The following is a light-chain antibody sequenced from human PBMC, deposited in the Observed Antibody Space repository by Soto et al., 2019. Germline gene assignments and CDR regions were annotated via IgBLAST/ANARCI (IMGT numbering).Light chain of an antibody. Sequence: QSVLTQPPSVSGAPGQRVTISCTGSSSNIGAGYDVHWYLQLPGTVPKLLIYGNTNRPSGVPDRFSGSKSGSSASLAITGLQAEDEADYYCQSHDSSLHASVFGTGTKLTVL. CDR3: QSHDSSLHASV. CDR2: GNT. V-gene: IGLV1-40*01. CDR1: SSNIGAGYD. J-gene: IGLJ1*01.